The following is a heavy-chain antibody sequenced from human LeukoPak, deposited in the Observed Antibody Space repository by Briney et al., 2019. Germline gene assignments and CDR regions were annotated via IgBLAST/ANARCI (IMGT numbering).Heavy chain of an antibody. J-gene: IGHJ4*02. V-gene: IGHV4-34*01. CDR2: INHSGST. D-gene: IGHD3-10*01. Sequence: SETLSLTCAVYGGSFSGYYWSWIRQPPGKGLEWIGEINHSGSTNYNPSLKSRVTISVDTSKNQFPLKLSSVTAADTAVYYCARRGKGFDYWGQGTLVTVSS. CDR3: ARRGKGFDY. CDR1: GGSFSGYY.